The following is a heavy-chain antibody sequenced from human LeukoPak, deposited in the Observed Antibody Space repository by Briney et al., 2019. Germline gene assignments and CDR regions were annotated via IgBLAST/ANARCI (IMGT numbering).Heavy chain of an antibody. D-gene: IGHD3-10*01. CDR1: GFTFSSYE. V-gene: IGHV3-48*03. J-gene: IGHJ4*02. CDR2: ISSSGSTI. CDR3: AKVFYGSGSYTFDY. Sequence: GGSLRLSCAASGFTFSSYEMNWVRQAPGKGLEWVSYISSSGSTIYYADSVKGRFTISRDNAKDSLYLQMNSLRAEDTAVYYCAKVFYGSGSYTFDYWGQGTLVTVSS.